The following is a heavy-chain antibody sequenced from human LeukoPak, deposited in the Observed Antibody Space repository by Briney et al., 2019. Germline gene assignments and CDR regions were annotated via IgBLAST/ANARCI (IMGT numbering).Heavy chain of an antibody. CDR2: IKSKTDGGTT. Sequence: PGGSLRLSCAASGFTFSNAWMSWVRQAPGKGLEWVGRIKSKTDGGTTDYAAPVKGRFTISREDSKNTLYLQMNSLKTEDTAVYYCTTRVTGYAEYFQHWGQGTLVTVSS. CDR3: TTRVTGYAEYFQH. D-gene: IGHD3-9*01. CDR1: GFTFSNAW. V-gene: IGHV3-15*01. J-gene: IGHJ1*01.